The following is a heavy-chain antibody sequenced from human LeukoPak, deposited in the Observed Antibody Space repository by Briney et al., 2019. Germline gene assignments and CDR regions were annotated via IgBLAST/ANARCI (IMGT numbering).Heavy chain of an antibody. CDR3: ARPYYYDSRIDP. CDR1: GGSISSGDYY. D-gene: IGHD3-22*01. CDR2: MYYSGST. Sequence: SETLSLTCTVSGGSISSGDYYWSWIRQPPEKGLEWIAYMYYSGSTYYNPSLKSRVTMSADTSKNQLSLKLSSVTAADTAVYCCARPYYYDSRIDPWGQGILVTVSS. V-gene: IGHV4-30-4*01. J-gene: IGHJ5*02.